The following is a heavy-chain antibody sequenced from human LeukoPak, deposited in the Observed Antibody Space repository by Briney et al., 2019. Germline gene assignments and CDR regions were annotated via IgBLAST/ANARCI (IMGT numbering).Heavy chain of an antibody. J-gene: IGHJ4*02. CDR1: GHTFTSHG. CDR2: ISAYNGNT. Sequence: ASVKVSRKASGHTFTSHGISWVRQAPGQGLEWMGWISAYNGNTNYAQKLQGRVTMTTDTFTSTAYMELRSLRSDDTAVYYCARAPAALLWFGESGNFDYWGQGALVTVSS. CDR3: ARAPAALLWFGESGNFDY. D-gene: IGHD3-10*01. V-gene: IGHV1-18*04.